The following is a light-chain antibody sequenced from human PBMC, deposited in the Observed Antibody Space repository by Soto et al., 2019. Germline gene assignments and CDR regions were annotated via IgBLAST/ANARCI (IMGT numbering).Light chain of an antibody. Sequence: EIVMTQSPATLSVSPGERATLSCRASQSVSSNLAWYQQKPGQAPRLLIYGASTRATGIPARFSGSGSGTEFTLTISSLKSEDFAVYYCQQYNNWPPCTFVQGTKVEIK. CDR3: QQYNNWPPCT. V-gene: IGKV3-15*01. CDR2: GAS. CDR1: QSVSSN. J-gene: IGKJ1*01.